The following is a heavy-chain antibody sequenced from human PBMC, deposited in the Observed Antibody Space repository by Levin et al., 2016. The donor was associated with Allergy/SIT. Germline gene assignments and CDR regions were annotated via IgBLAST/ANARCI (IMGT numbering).Heavy chain of an antibody. CDR3: ANVAGTGPHAFDI. CDR1: GFTFSSYG. J-gene: IGHJ3*02. V-gene: IGHV3-30*18. CDR2: ISYDGSNK. Sequence: GESLKISCAASGFTFSSYGMHWVRQAPGKGLEWVAVISYDGSNKYYADSVKGRFTISRDNSKNTLYLQMNSLRAEDTAVYYCANVAGTGPHAFDIWGQGTMVTVSS. D-gene: IGHD6-19*01.